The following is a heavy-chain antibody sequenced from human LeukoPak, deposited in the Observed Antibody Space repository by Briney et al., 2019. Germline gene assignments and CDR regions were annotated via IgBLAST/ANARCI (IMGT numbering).Heavy chain of an antibody. Sequence: GASVKVSCKASGYTFTSYAISWVRQAPGQGLEWMGGIIPIFGTANYAQKFQGRVTITADESTSTAYMELSSLRSEDTAVYYCARGYCSSTSCYAFDIWGQGTMVTVSS. J-gene: IGHJ3*02. CDR2: IIPIFGTA. V-gene: IGHV1-69*13. D-gene: IGHD2-2*01. CDR1: GYTFTSYA. CDR3: ARGYCSSTSCYAFDI.